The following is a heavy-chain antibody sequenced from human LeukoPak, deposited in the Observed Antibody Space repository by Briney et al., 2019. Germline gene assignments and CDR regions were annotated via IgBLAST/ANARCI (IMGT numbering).Heavy chain of an antibody. Sequence: GGSLRLSCAASGFTFSSYAMSWVRQAPGKGLEWVSAISGSGGSTYYADSVKGRFTISRDNSKNTVDLQMNSLRTEDTAVYYCAKDLGIGSYLDAFDVCGQGTMVTVSS. CDR2: ISGSGGST. V-gene: IGHV3-23*01. J-gene: IGHJ3*01. D-gene: IGHD1-26*01. CDR3: AKDLGIGSYLDAFDV. CDR1: GFTFSSYA.